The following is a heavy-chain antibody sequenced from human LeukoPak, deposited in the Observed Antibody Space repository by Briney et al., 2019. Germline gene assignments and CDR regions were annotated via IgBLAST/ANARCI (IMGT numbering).Heavy chain of an antibody. Sequence: SETLSLTCAVYGGSFSGYYWSWIRQPPGKGLEWIGEINHSGSTNYNPSLKSRVTISVDTSKNQFSLKLSSVTAADTAVYYCASSIVVVDTRAFDIWGQGTMVTVSS. V-gene: IGHV4-34*01. CDR3: ASSIVVVDTRAFDI. CDR2: INHSGST. CDR1: GGSFSGYY. D-gene: IGHD3-22*01. J-gene: IGHJ3*02.